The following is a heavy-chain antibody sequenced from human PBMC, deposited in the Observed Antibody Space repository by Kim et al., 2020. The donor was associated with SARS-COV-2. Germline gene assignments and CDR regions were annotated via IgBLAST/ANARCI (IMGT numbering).Heavy chain of an antibody. CDR2: TYYSGST. CDR3: ATGWTYFDY. Sequence: SETLSLTCTVSGGSISRYYWSWIRQPPGKGLEWIGYTYYSGSTNYNPSLKSRVTIPVDKSKNQFSLKLSSVTAADTAVYYCATGWTYFDYWGQGTLVTVS. J-gene: IGHJ4*02. CDR1: GGSISRYY. V-gene: IGHV4-59*12. D-gene: IGHD6-19*01.